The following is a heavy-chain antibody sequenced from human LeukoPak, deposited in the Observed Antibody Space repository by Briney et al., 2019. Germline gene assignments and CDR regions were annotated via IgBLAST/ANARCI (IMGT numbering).Heavy chain of an antibody. CDR3: ASPSGSYHPFSNY. CDR1: GGSFSGYY. CDR2: INHSGST. Sequence: SETLSLTCTVYGGSFSGYYWSWIRQPPGKGLEWIGEINHSGSTNYNPSLKSRVTISVDTSKNQFSLKLSSVTAADTAVYYCASPSGSYHPFSNYWGQGTLVTVSS. V-gene: IGHV4-34*01. D-gene: IGHD1-26*01. J-gene: IGHJ4*02.